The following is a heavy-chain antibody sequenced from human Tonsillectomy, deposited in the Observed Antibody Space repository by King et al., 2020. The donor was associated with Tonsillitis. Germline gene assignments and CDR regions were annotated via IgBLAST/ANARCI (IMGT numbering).Heavy chain of an antibody. CDR2: ITGSGRST. J-gene: IGHJ2*01. CDR1: GFTFNFFA. D-gene: IGHD1-26*01. Sequence: VQLVESGGGLVQPGGSLRLSCAASGFTFNFFAMSWVRQAPGKGLEWVSAITGSGRSTYYADAVKGRFTISRDNSKNTLYLQMNSLRVEDTAIYYCAKDYSYYYAHGPRYFDLWGRGTLVTVSS. V-gene: IGHV3-23*04. CDR3: AKDYSYYYAHGPRYFDL.